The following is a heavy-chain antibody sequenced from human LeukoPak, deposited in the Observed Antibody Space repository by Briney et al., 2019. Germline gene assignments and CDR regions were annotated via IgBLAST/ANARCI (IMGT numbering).Heavy chain of an antibody. CDR3: ARDADPDYCSSTSCPFDAFDI. J-gene: IGHJ3*02. CDR1: GFTFSSYS. Sequence: GGSLRLSCAASGFTFSSYSMNWVRQAPGKGLEWVSYISSSSSTIYYADSVKGRFTISRDNAKNSLYLQMNSLRAEDTAVYYCARDADPDYCSSTSCPFDAFDIWGQGTMVTVSS. D-gene: IGHD2-2*01. V-gene: IGHV3-48*01. CDR2: ISSSSSTI.